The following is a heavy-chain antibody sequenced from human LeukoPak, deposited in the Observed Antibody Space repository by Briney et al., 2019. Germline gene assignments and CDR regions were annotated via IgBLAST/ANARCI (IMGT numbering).Heavy chain of an antibody. D-gene: IGHD3-22*01. CDR3: NTPGSGYYYFDC. V-gene: IGHV3-15*01. Sequence: GGSLRLSCAASGFTFTNAWMYWVRQAPGKGLEWVGRFKSTTDGGTTDYAAPVKGRFTISRDDSKNTLYLQMNSLKTEATAVYYCNTPGSGYYYFDCWGQGTLVTASS. J-gene: IGHJ4*02. CDR2: FKSTTDGGTT. CDR1: GFTFTNAW.